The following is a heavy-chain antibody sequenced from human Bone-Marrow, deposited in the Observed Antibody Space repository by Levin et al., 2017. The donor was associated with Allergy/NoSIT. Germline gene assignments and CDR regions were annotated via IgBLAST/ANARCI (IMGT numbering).Heavy chain of an antibody. CDR2: IYWDDDK. CDR1: GFSIKTGGVG. D-gene: IGHD1-14*01. Sequence: SGPTLVKPTETLTLTCTFSGFSIKTGGVGWIRQPPGKALEWLATIYWDDDKRYSAFLKSRLTITRDTSKNQVVLAVTEMDPVDTATSYCVYSPEYTSTSHNWFDPWGQGTLVTVS. CDR3: VYSPEYTSTSHNWFDP. J-gene: IGHJ5*02. V-gene: IGHV2-5*02.